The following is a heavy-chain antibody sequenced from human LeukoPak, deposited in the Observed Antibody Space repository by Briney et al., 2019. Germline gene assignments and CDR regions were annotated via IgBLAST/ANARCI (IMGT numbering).Heavy chain of an antibody. CDR1: GFTFSSYA. CDR3: AKDLHLLRFLEWLSIIAPFDY. V-gene: IGHV3-23*01. Sequence: GGSLRLSCAASGFTFSSYAMSWVRQAPGKGLEWVSAISGSGGSTYYADSVKGRFTISRDNSKNTLYLQMNSLRAEDTAVYYCAKDLHLLRFLEWLSIIAPFDYWGQGTLVTVSS. J-gene: IGHJ4*02. D-gene: IGHD3-3*01. CDR2: ISGSGGST.